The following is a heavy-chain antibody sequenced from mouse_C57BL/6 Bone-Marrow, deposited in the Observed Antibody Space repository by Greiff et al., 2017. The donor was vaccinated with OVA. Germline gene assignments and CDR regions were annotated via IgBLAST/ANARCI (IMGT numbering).Heavy chain of an antibody. Sequence: EVKLQESGDGLVKPGGSLKLSCAASGFTFSSYAMSWVRQTPEKRLEWVAYISSGGDYIYYADTVKGRFTITRDNARNTLYMQMSSLKSEDTAMYYCTRHAMDYWGQGTSVTVSS. J-gene: IGHJ4*01. CDR2: ISSGGDYI. V-gene: IGHV5-9-1*02. CDR3: TRHAMDY. CDR1: GFTFSSYA.